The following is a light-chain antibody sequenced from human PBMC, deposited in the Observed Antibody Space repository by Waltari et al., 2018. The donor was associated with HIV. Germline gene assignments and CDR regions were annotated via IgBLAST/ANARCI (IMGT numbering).Light chain of an antibody. CDR1: QSISNY. J-gene: IGKJ4*01. CDR2: DAS. V-gene: IGKV3-11*01. CDR3: QQRGDWPLT. Sequence: EIVLTQSPVTLSFSPGERATLSCRASQSISNYLAWYQQLPGQAPTLLIYDASNRATGIPARFSGSGSGSDFTLTISSLEPEDFAVYYCQQRGDWPLTFGGGTKVEIK.